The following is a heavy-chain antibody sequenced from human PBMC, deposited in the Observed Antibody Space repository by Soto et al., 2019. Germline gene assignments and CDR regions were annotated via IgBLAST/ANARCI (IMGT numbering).Heavy chain of an antibody. CDR1: GFTFSSYG. Sequence: QVQLVESGGGVVQPGRSLRLSCAASGFTFSSYGMHWVRQAPGKGLEWVAVISYDGSNKYYADSVKGRFTISRDNSKNTLYLQMNSLRAEDTAVYYCAKAPGDYCSSTSCYPNDYWGQGTLVTVSS. CDR3: AKAPGDYCSSTSCYPNDY. CDR2: ISYDGSNK. V-gene: IGHV3-30*18. J-gene: IGHJ4*02. D-gene: IGHD2-2*01.